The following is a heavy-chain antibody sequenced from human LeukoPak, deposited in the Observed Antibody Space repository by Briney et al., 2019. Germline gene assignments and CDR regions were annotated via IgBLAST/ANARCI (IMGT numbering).Heavy chain of an antibody. Sequence: ASVKVSCKASVYTFTSYYMHWVGQAPGQGLEWMGIINPSVGSTSYAQKFQGRVTMTRDTSTSTVYMELSSLRSEDTAVYYCAGDRATTVVTHVSYWGQGTLVTVSS. V-gene: IGHV1-46*01. D-gene: IGHD4-23*01. CDR1: VYTFTSYY. CDR2: INPSVGST. CDR3: AGDRATTVVTHVSY. J-gene: IGHJ4*02.